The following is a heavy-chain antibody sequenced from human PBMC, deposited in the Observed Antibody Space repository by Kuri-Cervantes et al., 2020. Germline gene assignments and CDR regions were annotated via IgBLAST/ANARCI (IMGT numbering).Heavy chain of an antibody. CDR2: ISYDGSNK. CDR1: GFSFSSYG. Sequence: GESLKISCAASGFSFSSYGMHWVRQAPGKGLEWVAVISYDGSNKYYADSVKGRFTISRDNSKNTLYLQMNSLRAEDTAVYYCAKVREIHDILTGSYDYWGQGTLVTVSS. V-gene: IGHV3-30*18. D-gene: IGHD3-9*01. CDR3: AKVREIHDILTGSYDY. J-gene: IGHJ4*02.